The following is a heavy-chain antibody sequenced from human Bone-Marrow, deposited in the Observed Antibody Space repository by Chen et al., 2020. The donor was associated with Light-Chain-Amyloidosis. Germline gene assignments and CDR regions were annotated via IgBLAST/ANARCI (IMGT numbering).Heavy chain of an antibody. J-gene: IGHJ2*01. CDR3: ARVWVGDGYNLWYFDL. CDR1: GGTFSSYA. CDR2: IIPILGIA. V-gene: IGHV1-69*04. Sequence: QVQLVQSGAEVKKPGSSVKVSCKASGGTFSSYAISWVRQAPGQGPEWMGRIIPILGIANYAQKFQGRVTITADKSTSTAYMELSSLRSEDTAVYYCARVWVGDGYNLWYFDLWGRGTLVTVSS. D-gene: IGHD5-12*01.